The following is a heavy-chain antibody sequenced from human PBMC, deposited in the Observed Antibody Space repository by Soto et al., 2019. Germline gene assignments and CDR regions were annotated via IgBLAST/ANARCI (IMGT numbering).Heavy chain of an antibody. J-gene: IGHJ4*02. CDR2: ISYDGSNK. D-gene: IGHD3-10*01. CDR1: GFIFSSYG. Sequence: PGGSLRLSCAASGFIFSSYGMHWVRQAPGKGLEWVAVISYDGSNKYYADSVKGRFTISRDNSKNTLYLQMNSLRAEDTAVYYCAKDRAAGGSVQPVDYWGQGTLVTVSS. V-gene: IGHV3-30*18. CDR3: AKDRAAGGSVQPVDY.